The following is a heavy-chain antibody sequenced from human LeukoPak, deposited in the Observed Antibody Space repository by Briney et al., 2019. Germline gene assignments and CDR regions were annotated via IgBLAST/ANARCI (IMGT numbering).Heavy chain of an antibody. J-gene: IGHJ5*02. Sequence: ASVKVSCKTSGYVFINYYIHWVRLAPGQGLQWMGWINPKSGATNYAQSFQGRVALTTDTSISTAFMELSNLRPDDTAIYFRARSVTYNWFDPWGQGTRVTVSS. CDR1: GYVFINYY. V-gene: IGHV1-2*02. CDR3: ARSVTYNWFDP. CDR2: INPKSGAT. D-gene: IGHD2-21*02.